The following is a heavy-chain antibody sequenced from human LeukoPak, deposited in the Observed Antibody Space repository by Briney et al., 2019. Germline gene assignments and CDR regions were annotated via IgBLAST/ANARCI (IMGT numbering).Heavy chain of an antibody. D-gene: IGHD3-22*01. CDR1: GFTFDDYA. CDR3: AKDTHYDSSGYSLFDY. V-gene: IGHV3-9*01. J-gene: IGHJ4*02. Sequence: GRSLRLSCAASGFTFDDYAMHWVRQAPGKGLEWVSGISWNSGSIGYADSVKGRFTISRDNAKNSLYLQMNSLRAEDTALYYCAKDTHYDSSGYSLFDYWGQGTLVTVSS. CDR2: ISWNSGSI.